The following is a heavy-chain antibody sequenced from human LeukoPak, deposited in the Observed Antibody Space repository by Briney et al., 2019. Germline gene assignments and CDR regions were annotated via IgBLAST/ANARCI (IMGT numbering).Heavy chain of an antibody. Sequence: SETLSLTCTVSGGSTSSGSYYWSWIRQPAGKGLEWIGRIYTSGSTNYNPSLKSRVTISVDTSKNQFSLKLSSVTAADTAVYYCARGAVLLWFGEHPYYYYGMGVWGQGTTVTVSS. V-gene: IGHV4-61*02. CDR3: ARGAVLLWFGEHPYYYYGMGV. D-gene: IGHD3-10*01. J-gene: IGHJ6*02. CDR1: GGSTSSGSYY. CDR2: IYTSGST.